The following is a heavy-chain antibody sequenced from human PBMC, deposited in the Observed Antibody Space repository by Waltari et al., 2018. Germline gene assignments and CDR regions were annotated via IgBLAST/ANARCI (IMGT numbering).Heavy chain of an antibody. J-gene: IGHJ6*02. CDR3: VNDFWSDHSMGV. D-gene: IGHD3-3*01. V-gene: IGHV3-74*01. CDR1: EFPFNW. Sequence: EVQLVESGGGLVQPGGSLRLSCVVSEFPFNWMHWVRQVPGQGLVWVSRINTEGTSTSYADSVKGRFTISRDNSKNTLYLQMSSLRTEDTAVYYCVNDFWSDHSMGVWGQGTTVTVSS. CDR2: INTEGTST.